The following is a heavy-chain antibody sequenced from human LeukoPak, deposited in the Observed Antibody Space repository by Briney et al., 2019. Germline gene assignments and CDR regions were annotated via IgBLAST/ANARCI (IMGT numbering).Heavy chain of an antibody. Sequence: SETLSLTCTVSGDSMSDSYWSWIQQPAGKGLEWIGRIYASGSTNYNPSLKSRVTLSVDTSSNQFSLTLSSVTAADTAVYHCARDIRSHNGPGGYYYYMDVWGKGTTVTVSS. D-gene: IGHD2-8*01. CDR2: IYASGST. V-gene: IGHV4-4*07. CDR1: GDSMSDSY. J-gene: IGHJ6*03. CDR3: ARDIRSHNGPGGYYYYMDV.